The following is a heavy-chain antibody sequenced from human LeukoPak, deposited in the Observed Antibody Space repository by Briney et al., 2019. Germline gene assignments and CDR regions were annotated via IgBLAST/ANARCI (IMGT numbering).Heavy chain of an antibody. Sequence: GGSLRLSCSASGFTFSTYWMSWVRQAPGKGLEWVANMKRDGSEIYYVDSVKGRFTISRDISKNTLYLQMNSLRAEDTAIYYCAKVLGNSFDYWGQGTLVTVSS. CDR1: GFTFSTYW. J-gene: IGHJ4*02. CDR3: AKVLGNSFDY. D-gene: IGHD2-15*01. V-gene: IGHV3-7*03. CDR2: MKRDGSEI.